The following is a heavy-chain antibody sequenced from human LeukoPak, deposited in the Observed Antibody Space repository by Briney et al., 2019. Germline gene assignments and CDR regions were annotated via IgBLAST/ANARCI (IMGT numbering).Heavy chain of an antibody. D-gene: IGHD2-2*02. CDR1: GGSVSSGSYY. J-gene: IGHJ6*02. V-gene: IGHV4-31*03. Sequence: SETLSLTCTVSGGSVSSGSYYWSWIRQHPGKGLEWIGYIYYSGSTYYNPSLKSRVTISVDTSKNQFSLKLSSVTAADTAVYYCAIYTDHYYYYGMDVWGQGTTVTVSS. CDR3: AIYTDHYYYYGMDV. CDR2: IYYSGST.